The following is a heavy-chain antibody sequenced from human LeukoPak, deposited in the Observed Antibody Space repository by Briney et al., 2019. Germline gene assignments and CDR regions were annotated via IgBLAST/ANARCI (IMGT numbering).Heavy chain of an antibody. Sequence: SSQTLSLTCTVSGGSISSGGYYWSWIRQHPGKGLEWIGYIYYSGSTYYNPSLKSRVTISVDTSKNQFSLKLSSVTAADTAVYYCARLGYNDYVARYFDLWGRGTLVTVSS. D-gene: IGHD5-24*01. CDR3: ARLGYNDYVARYFDL. J-gene: IGHJ2*01. CDR2: IYYSGST. V-gene: IGHV4-31*03. CDR1: GGSISSGGYY.